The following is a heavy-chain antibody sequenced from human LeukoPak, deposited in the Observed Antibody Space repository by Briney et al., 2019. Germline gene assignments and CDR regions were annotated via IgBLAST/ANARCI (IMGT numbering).Heavy chain of an antibody. D-gene: IGHD6-13*01. CDR1: GFTFSSYA. CDR3: AREGVWRQQLVDYYYGMDV. V-gene: IGHV3-23*01. Sequence: GGSLRLSCAASGFTFSSYAMSWVRQAPGKGLEWVSAISGSGGSTYYADSVKGRFTISRDNSKNTLYLQMNSLRAEDTAVYYCAREGVWRQQLVDYYYGMDVWGQGTTVTVSS. CDR2: ISGSGGST. J-gene: IGHJ6*02.